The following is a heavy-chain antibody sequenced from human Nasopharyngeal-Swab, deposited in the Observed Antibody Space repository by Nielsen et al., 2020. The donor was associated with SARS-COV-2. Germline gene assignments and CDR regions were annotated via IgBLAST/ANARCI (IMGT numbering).Heavy chain of an antibody. Sequence: WVRQAPGQRLEWMGWINAGNGNTKYSQKFQGRVTITRDTSASTAYMELSRLRSEDTAVYYCASSTAAGTNYYYYYMDVWGKGTTVTVSS. CDR3: ASSTAAGTNYYYYYMDV. D-gene: IGHD6-13*01. J-gene: IGHJ6*03. V-gene: IGHV1-3*01. CDR2: INAGNGNT.